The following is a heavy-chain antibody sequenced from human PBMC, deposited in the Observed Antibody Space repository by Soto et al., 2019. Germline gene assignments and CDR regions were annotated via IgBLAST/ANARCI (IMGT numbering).Heavy chain of an antibody. CDR3: VRGVHYDFWSGYGGYFDY. J-gene: IGHJ4*02. CDR2: INSDGSST. CDR1: GFTFSTYW. V-gene: IGHV3-74*01. Sequence: GGSLRLSCAASGFTFSTYWMHWVRQAPGKGLVWVSRINSDGSSTSYADSVKGRFTISRDNAKNTLYLQMNSLRAEDTAVYYCVRGVHYDFWSGYGGYFDYWGQGTLVTVSS. D-gene: IGHD3-3*01.